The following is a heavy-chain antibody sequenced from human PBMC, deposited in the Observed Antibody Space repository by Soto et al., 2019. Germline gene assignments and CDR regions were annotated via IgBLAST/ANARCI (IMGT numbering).Heavy chain of an antibody. CDR1: GGTFSSYT. V-gene: IGHV1-69*02. CDR2: IIPILGIA. Sequence: QVQLVQSGAEVKKPGSSVKVSCKASGGTFSSYTISCVRQAPGQGLEWMGRIIPILGIANYAQKFQGRVTITADKYTSTAHMELSSLRSEDTAVYYCAGTPYTEWFNFFDYWGQGTLVTVSS. CDR3: AGTPYTEWFNFFDY. J-gene: IGHJ4*02. D-gene: IGHD3-3*01.